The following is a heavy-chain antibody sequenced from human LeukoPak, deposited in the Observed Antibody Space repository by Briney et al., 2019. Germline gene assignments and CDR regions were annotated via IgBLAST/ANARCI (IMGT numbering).Heavy chain of an antibody. CDR3: AKVLTGSQDY. CDR1: GFTFNRYA. D-gene: IGHD1-14*01. Sequence: PGGSLRLSCAASGFTFNRYALSWVRQAPGKGLEWVSTIGGGGENTYYADSVKGRFTIFRDSSKNTVYLHMKSLRAEDTAVYFCAKVLTGSQDYWGQGTLVTVTS. CDR2: IGGGGENT. V-gene: IGHV3-23*01. J-gene: IGHJ4*02.